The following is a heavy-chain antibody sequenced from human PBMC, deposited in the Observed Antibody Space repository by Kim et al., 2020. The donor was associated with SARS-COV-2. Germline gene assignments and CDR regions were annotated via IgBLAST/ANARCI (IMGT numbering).Heavy chain of an antibody. CDR1: GFTFRSYA. J-gene: IGHJ4*02. V-gene: IGHV3-23*01. D-gene: IGHD1-7*01. CDR2: ITGSGSTT. CDR3: AKDFPGHWNYEF. Sequence: GGSLRLSCAASGFTFRSYAMSWVRQAPGKGLEWVSGITGSGSTTHYADSVKGRFTISRDNSKNTLFLQMNSLRAEDTAVYYCAKDFPGHWNYEFWGQGTLVTVSS.